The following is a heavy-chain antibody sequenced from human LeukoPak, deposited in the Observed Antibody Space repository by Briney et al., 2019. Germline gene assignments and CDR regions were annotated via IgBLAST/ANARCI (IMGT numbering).Heavy chain of an antibody. CDR3: ASDYFLGY. V-gene: IGHV3-23*01. D-gene: IGHD6-25*01. CDR1: GFTFSSYA. CDR2: ISDSGART. J-gene: IGHJ4*02. Sequence: GGSLRLSCAASGFTFSSYAMTWVRQAPGKGLEWVSTISDSGARTNYADSAKGRFTISRDNSMNTLYLQMNSLRADDTAVYYCASDYFLGYWGQGTLVTVSS.